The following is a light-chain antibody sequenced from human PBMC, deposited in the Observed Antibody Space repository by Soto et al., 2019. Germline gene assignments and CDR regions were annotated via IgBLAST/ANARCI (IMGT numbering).Light chain of an antibody. CDR2: EVS. CDR1: SSDVGGYNY. Sequence: QSALTQPASVSGSPGQSITISCTGTSSDVGGYNYLSWYQQNPGKAPKVMIYEVSNRPSGVSNRFSGSKSGNTASLTISGLQAEDEADYYCSSYTTSGTPVFSGGTKLTVL. J-gene: IGLJ3*02. CDR3: SSYTTSGTPV. V-gene: IGLV2-14*01.